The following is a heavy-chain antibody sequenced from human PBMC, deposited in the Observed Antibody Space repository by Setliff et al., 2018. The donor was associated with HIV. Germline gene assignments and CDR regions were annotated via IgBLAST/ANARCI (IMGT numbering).Heavy chain of an antibody. D-gene: IGHD2-21*02. V-gene: IGHV3-30*04. CDR3: ARDQLAYCGNDCFYFFDN. J-gene: IGHJ4*02. Sequence: PGGSLRLSCAASGFTFSSYTMHWVRQAPGKGLEWVAVISYDETNKYYAAFVEGRFTISRDYSKNTLFLQMDSLRPDDTAVYYCARDQLAYCGNDCFYFFDNWGQGTQVTVSS. CDR1: GFTFSSYT. CDR2: ISYDETNK.